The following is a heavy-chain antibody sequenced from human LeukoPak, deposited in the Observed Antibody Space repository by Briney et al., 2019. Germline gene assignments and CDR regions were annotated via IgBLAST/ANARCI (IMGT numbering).Heavy chain of an antibody. CDR2: ISSSGSYI. Sequence: PGGSLRLSCAASGFTFSTYSMNWVRQAPGKGLEWVSSISSSGSYIYYADSVKGRFTISRDNTKNSLYLQMNSLRAEDTAVYYCARGLDIVVVVAATSDYWGQGTLVTVSS. V-gene: IGHV3-21*01. J-gene: IGHJ4*02. CDR3: ARGLDIVVVVAATSDY. D-gene: IGHD2-15*01. CDR1: GFTFSTYS.